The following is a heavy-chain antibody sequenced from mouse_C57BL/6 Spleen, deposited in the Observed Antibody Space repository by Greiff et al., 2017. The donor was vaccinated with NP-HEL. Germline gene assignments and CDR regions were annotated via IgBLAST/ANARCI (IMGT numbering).Heavy chain of an antibody. V-gene: IGHV1-15*01. J-gene: IGHJ2*01. CDR3: TRNPRITTVVAYYFDY. Sequence: QVQLKESGAELVRPGASVTLSCKASGYTFTDYEMHWVKQTPVHGLEWIGAIDPETGGTAYNQKFKGKAILTADKSSSTAYMELRSLTSEDSAVYYCTRNPRITTVVAYYFDYWGQGTTLTVSS. CDR1: GYTFTDYE. D-gene: IGHD1-1*01. CDR2: IDPETGGT.